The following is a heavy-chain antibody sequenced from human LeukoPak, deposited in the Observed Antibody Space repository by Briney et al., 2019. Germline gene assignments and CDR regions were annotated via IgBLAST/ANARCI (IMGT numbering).Heavy chain of an antibody. CDR1: GFTFSSYW. J-gene: IGHJ4*02. CDR2: IKEDGSDK. Sequence: GGSLRLSCAASGFTFSSYWMSWVRQAPGKGLEWVANIKEDGSDKYYVDSVKGRFTISRDNSKNSLYLQMNSLRAEDTAFYYCTRVLYSGYDYPSDYWGQGTLATVSS. V-gene: IGHV3-7*03. CDR3: TRVLYSGYDYPSDY. D-gene: IGHD5-12*01.